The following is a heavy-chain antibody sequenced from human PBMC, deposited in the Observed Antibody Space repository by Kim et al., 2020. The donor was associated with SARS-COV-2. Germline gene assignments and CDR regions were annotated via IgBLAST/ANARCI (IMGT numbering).Heavy chain of an antibody. V-gene: IGHV1-18*01. Sequence: ASVKVSCKASGYTFTSYGISWVRQAPGQGLEWMGWISAYNGNTNYAQKLQGRVTMTTDTSTSTAYMELRSLRSDDTAVYYCARVLGSPYDYGDYGPYYFDYWGQGTLVSVSS. D-gene: IGHD4-17*01. CDR1: GYTFTSYG. CDR2: ISAYNGNT. J-gene: IGHJ4*02. CDR3: ARVLGSPYDYGDYGPYYFDY.